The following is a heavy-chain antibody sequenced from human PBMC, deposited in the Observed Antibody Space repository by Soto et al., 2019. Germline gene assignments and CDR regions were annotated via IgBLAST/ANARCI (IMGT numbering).Heavy chain of an antibody. D-gene: IGHD3-22*01. CDR2: ISGNSNYI. CDR3: GSDSSGPY. V-gene: IGHV3-21*01. CDR1: GFTFSHYT. Sequence: EVHLVESGGGLVKPGGSLRITCAASGFTFSHYTMNWVRQPPGKGLEWVSAISGNSNYIYYKDSVKGRFTISRDNAKDSLYLQMDSLTDEDTAVYYCGSDSSGPYWGQGTLVNVSS. J-gene: IGHJ4*02.